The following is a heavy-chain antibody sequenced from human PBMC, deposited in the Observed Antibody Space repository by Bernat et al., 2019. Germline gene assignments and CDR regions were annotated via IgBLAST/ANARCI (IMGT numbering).Heavy chain of an antibody. J-gene: IGHJ4*02. CDR1: GFTVSSNY. Sequence: DVQLVESGGGLVQPGGSLRLSCAASGFTVSSNYMTWVRQAPGKGLEWVSVIYSGGNTYYADALKGRFSVSRDNSKNTLYLQMTSLRAEDTAVYYCARVPSGYDSSHWGQGTLVTVSS. CDR2: IYSGGNT. V-gene: IGHV3-66*01. D-gene: IGHD5-12*01. CDR3: ARVPSGYDSSH.